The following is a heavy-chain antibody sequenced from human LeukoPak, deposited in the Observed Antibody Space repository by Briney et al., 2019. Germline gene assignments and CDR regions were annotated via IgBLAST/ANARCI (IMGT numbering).Heavy chain of an antibody. CDR3: GAARGWRSSSCYHHYFEY. CDR2: IKHDGSEK. Sequence: GGSLRLSCAASGVIFTNYFMSWVRQAPGKGLEWVASIKHDGSEKYYVDSVRGRFTISRDNTKNSLYLQMSSLRAEDTAVYYCGAARGWRSSSCYHHYFEYWGQGTLVTFSS. CDR1: GVIFTNYF. D-gene: IGHD2-2*01. V-gene: IGHV3-7*01. J-gene: IGHJ4*02.